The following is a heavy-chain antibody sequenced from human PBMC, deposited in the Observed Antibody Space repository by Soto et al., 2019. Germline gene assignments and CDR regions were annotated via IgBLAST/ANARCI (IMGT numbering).Heavy chain of an antibody. V-gene: IGHV1-18*01. CDR2: ISAYNGDT. J-gene: IGHJ5*02. Sequence: ASVKVSCKASGYTFTNYDINWVRQAPGQGLEWMGWISAYNGDTNYAQKLQGRVTMTTDTSTSTGYMELRSLRSDDTAVYYCARSGLPDPVVVVGHTPFDPWGQGTLVTVSS. CDR3: ARSGLPDPVVVVGHTPFDP. CDR1: GYTFTNYD. D-gene: IGHD2-15*01.